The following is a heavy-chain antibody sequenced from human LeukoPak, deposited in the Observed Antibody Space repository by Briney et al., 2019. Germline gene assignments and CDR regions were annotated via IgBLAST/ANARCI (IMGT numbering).Heavy chain of an antibody. V-gene: IGHV3-30*04. CDR3: ARVDGYNWVRGIDY. D-gene: IGHD5-24*01. CDR1: GFTFSTYA. Sequence: GRSLSLSCAASGFTFSTYAMHWVRQAPGKGLDWVAVISYDGSNKYYADSVKGRFTISRDNSKNTLSLQMNSLRAEDTAVYYCARVDGYNWVRGIDYWGQGTLVTVSS. J-gene: IGHJ4*02. CDR2: ISYDGSNK.